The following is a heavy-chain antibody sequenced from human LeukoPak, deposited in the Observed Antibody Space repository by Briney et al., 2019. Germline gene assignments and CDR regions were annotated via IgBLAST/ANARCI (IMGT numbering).Heavy chain of an antibody. J-gene: IGHJ5*02. V-gene: IGHV4-4*02. CDR3: ARHPGGLRLGELSFNWFDP. D-gene: IGHD3-16*02. CDR2: IYHSGST. CDR1: GGSISSSNW. Sequence: PSGTLSLTCAVSGGSISSSNWWSWVRPPPGEGLEWIGEIYHSGSTNYNPSLKSRVTISVDKSKNQFSLKLSSVTAADTAVYYCARHPGGLRLGELSFNWFDPWGQGTLVTVSS.